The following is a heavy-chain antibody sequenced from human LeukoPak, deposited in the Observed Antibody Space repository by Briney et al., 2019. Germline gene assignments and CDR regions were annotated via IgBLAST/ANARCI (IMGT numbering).Heavy chain of an antibody. V-gene: IGHV4-39*01. J-gene: IGHJ4*02. D-gene: IGHD1-1*01. CDR3: ARRKRPGDYFDF. CDR1: GGSFDSSDYY. Sequence: SETLSLTCTVSGGSFDSSDYYWGWVRQPPGKGLEWIGCFYNSGSTYFNPSLKSRVTIFADTSKNQFSLELKSVTAADTAVYYCARRKRPGDYFDFWGQGILVTVSS. CDR2: FYNSGST.